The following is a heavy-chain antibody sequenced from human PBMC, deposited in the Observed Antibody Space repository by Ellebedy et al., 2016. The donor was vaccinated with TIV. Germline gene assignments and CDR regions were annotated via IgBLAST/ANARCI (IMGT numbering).Heavy chain of an antibody. CDR3: ATRGYSTHYYYYYGMDV. D-gene: IGHD6-13*01. Sequence: ASVKVSCKASGYSFTGYYMHWVRQAPGQGLEWMGWINPNSGGTNYAQKFQGRVTMTRDTSISTAYMELSRLRSDDTAVYYCATRGYSTHYYYYYGMDVWGQGTTVTVSS. CDR1: GYSFTGYY. CDR2: INPNSGGT. V-gene: IGHV1-2*02. J-gene: IGHJ6*02.